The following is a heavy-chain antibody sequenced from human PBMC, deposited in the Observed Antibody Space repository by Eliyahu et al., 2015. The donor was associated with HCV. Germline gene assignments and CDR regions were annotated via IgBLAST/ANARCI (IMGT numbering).Heavy chain of an antibody. CDR3: ATDGDYPSDY. J-gene: IGHJ4*02. Sequence: EVQLVESGGGLVQPGGSLRLXCAXSXFTFSSYWMHWVRXAPGKGLVWVSRXNSDGSSTSYADSVKGRFTISRDNAKNTLYLQMNSLRAEDTAVYYCATDGDYPSDYWGQGTLVTVSS. D-gene: IGHD4-17*01. CDR1: XFTFSSYW. CDR2: XNSDGSST. V-gene: IGHV3-74*01.